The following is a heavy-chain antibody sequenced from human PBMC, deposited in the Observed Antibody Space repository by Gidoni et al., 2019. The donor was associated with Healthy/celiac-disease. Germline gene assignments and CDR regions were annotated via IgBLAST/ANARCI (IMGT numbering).Heavy chain of an antibody. D-gene: IGHD3-10*01. J-gene: IGHJ4*02. CDR1: GFTVSSNY. V-gene: IGHV3-53*01. CDR2: IYSGGST. Sequence: EVQLVESGGGLIQPGGSLRLSCAASGFTVSSNYMSWVRQAPGKGLEWVSVIYSGGSTYYADSVKGRFTISRDNSKNTLYLQMNSLRAEDTAVYYCARGTVPHEGPFDYWGQGTLVTVSS. CDR3: ARGTVPHEGPFDY.